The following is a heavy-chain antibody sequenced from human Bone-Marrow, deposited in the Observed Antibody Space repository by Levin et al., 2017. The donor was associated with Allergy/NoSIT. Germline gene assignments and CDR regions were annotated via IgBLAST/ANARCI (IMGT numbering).Heavy chain of an antibody. J-gene: IGHJ6*02. CDR1: GGTFSSYA. CDR2: IIPIFGTA. Sequence: ASVKVSCKASGGTFSSYAISWVRQAPGQGLEWMGGIIPIFGTANYAQKFQGRVTITADKSTSTAYMELSSLRSEDTAVYYCARVQRTSNGMDVWGQGTTVTVSS. CDR3: ARVQRTSNGMDV. V-gene: IGHV1-69*06. D-gene: IGHD2-2*01.